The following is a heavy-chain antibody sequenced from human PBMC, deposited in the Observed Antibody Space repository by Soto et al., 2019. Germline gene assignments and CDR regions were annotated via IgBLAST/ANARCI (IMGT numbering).Heavy chain of an antibody. D-gene: IGHD6-19*01. CDR2: ISGSGGST. CDR3: AKAFVWRWLVAEYFQH. CDR1: GFTFSSYA. J-gene: IGHJ1*01. Sequence: PGGSLRLSCAASGFTFSSYAMSWVRQAPGKGLEWVSAISGSGGSTYYADYVKGRFTISRDNSKNTLYLQMNSLRAEDTAVYYCAKAFVWRWLVAEYFQHWGQGTLVTVSS. V-gene: IGHV3-23*01.